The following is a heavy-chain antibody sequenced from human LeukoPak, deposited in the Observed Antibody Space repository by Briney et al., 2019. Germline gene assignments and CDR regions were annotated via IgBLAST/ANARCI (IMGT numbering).Heavy chain of an antibody. Sequence: PGGSLRLSCAASGFTFSSYAMSWVRQAPGKGLEWVSGISGSGGTTDYADSVKGRFTISRDNSKNTLYLQMNSLRAEDTAVYYCAKDSSPGWYFDLWGRGTLVTVSS. D-gene: IGHD6-13*01. V-gene: IGHV3-23*01. CDR2: ISGSGGTT. CDR3: AKDSSPGWYFDL. J-gene: IGHJ2*01. CDR1: GFTFSSYA.